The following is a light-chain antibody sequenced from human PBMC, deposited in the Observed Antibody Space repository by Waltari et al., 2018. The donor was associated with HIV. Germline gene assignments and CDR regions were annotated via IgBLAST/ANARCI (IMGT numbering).Light chain of an antibody. J-gene: IGLJ2*01. Sequence: QSALTQPASVSGSPGQSITISCTGTSSDVGGYNYVSWYQQHPGKAPKLMIYDVSKRPSWVSNRFSGSKSVNTDSLTISGLQAEDEADYYCCSYAGSSTVFGGGTKLTVL. CDR1: SSDVGGYNY. CDR3: CSYAGSSTV. CDR2: DVS. V-gene: IGLV2-23*02.